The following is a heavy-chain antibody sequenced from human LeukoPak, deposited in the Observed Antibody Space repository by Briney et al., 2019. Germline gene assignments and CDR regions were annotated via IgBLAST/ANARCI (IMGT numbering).Heavy chain of an antibody. J-gene: IGHJ3*02. CDR1: GFTFDNYA. CDR2: ISGGGAKR. V-gene: IGHV3-23*01. Sequence: GGSLRLSCAASGFTFDNYAMNWVRQAPGKGLEWVSYISGGGAKRHYSDSVKGRFTISRDNPKNTLYLQINNLRAEDTAMYYCARCWGEYFNAAFDIWARGTMATV. CDR3: ARCWGEYFNAAFDI. D-gene: IGHD2/OR15-2a*01.